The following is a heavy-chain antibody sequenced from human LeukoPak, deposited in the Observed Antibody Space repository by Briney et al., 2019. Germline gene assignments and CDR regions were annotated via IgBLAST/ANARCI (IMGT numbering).Heavy chain of an antibody. CDR3: ARMYSSAWYYFDY. CDR1: AYSFINYG. J-gene: IGHJ4*02. D-gene: IGHD6-19*01. CDR2: ISAYNGNT. Sequence: VKVSCKASAYSFINYGISWVRQAPGQGLEWMGWISAYNGNTTYAQKFQGRVTVTTDTSASTAYMELRSLRTDDTAVYYCARMYSSAWYYFDYWGQGTLVTVS. V-gene: IGHV1-18*01.